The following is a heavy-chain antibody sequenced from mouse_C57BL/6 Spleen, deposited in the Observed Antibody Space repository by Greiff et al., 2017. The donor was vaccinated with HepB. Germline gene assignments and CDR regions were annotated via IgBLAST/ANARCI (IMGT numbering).Heavy chain of an antibody. D-gene: IGHD1-1*01. CDR3: ARSGITTTEDYFDY. Sequence: VHLVESGAELARPGASVKLSCKASGYTFTSYGISWVKQRTGQGLEWIGEIYPRSGNTYYNEKFKGKATLTAAKSSSTAYMELRRLTSEDSAVYFCARSGITTTEDYFDYWGQGTTLTVSS. CDR2: IYPRSGNT. J-gene: IGHJ2*01. V-gene: IGHV1-81*01. CDR1: GYTFTSYG.